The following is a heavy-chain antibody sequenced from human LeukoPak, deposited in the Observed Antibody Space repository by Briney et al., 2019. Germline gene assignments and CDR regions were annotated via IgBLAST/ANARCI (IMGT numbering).Heavy chain of an antibody. Sequence: GESLKISCRGSGYSFTSYWIGWVRQMPGKGLEWMGIIYPGDSDTRYSQYFQGKVTISADTSISTAYLQWSSLKSSDTAMYYCARKTLYCSSTSCRRWFDPRGQGTLVTVSS. D-gene: IGHD2-2*01. V-gene: IGHV5-51*01. J-gene: IGHJ5*02. CDR3: ARKTLYCSSTSCRRWFDP. CDR1: GYSFTSYW. CDR2: IYPGDSDT.